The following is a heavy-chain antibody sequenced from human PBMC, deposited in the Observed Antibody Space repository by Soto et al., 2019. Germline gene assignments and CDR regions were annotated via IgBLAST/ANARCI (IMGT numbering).Heavy chain of an antibody. J-gene: IGHJ4*02. Sequence: QITLKESGPPLVKPTQTLTLTCTFSGFSLSTSGVGVGWIRQPPGKALEWLALIYWDDDKRYSPSLKSRLTITKDTSKNQVVLTMTKMDPVDTATYYCAHRPSYCSGGSCYSGFDYWGQGTLVTVSS. V-gene: IGHV2-5*02. CDR2: IYWDDDK. CDR3: AHRPSYCSGGSCYSGFDY. CDR1: GFSLSTSGVG. D-gene: IGHD2-15*01.